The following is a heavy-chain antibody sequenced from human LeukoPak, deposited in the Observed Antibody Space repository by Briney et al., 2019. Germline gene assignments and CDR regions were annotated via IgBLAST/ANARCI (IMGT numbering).Heavy chain of an antibody. CDR3: ARGNDSSSISGDAFDI. Sequence: SETLSLTCAVYGGSFSGYYWSWIRQPPGKGLEWIGEINHSGSTNYNPSLKSRVTISVDTSKNQFSLKLSSVTAADTAVYYCARGNDSSSISGDAFDIWGQGTMVTVSS. CDR1: GGSFSGYY. V-gene: IGHV4-34*01. J-gene: IGHJ3*02. D-gene: IGHD6-6*01. CDR2: INHSGST.